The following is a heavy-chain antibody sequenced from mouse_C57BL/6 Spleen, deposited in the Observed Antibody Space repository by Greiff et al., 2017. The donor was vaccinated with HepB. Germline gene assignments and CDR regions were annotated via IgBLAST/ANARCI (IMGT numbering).Heavy chain of an antibody. J-gene: IGHJ1*03. CDR3: ARSPDGYYWYFDV. V-gene: IGHV8-12*01. D-gene: IGHD2-3*01. Sequence: QVTLKESGPGILQSSQTLSLTCSFSGFSLSTSGMGVSWIRQPSGKGLEWLAHIYWDDDKLYNPYLKSRLTISKDTSKNQVFLKITSVDTADTATYYCARSPDGYYWYFDVWGTGTTVTVSS. CDR1: GFSLSTSGMG. CDR2: IYWDDDK.